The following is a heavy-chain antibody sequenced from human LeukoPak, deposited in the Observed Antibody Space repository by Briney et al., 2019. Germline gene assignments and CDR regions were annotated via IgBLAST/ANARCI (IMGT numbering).Heavy chain of an antibody. J-gene: IGHJ4*02. CDR1: GYTFTSYT. Sequence: VASVKVSCKASGYTFTSYTMHWVRQAPGQRLEWMGWINAGNGNTKYSQKFQGRVTITRDTSASTAYMELSSLRSEDTAVYYCAQSRYGSGSYYYFDYWGQGTLVTVSS. V-gene: IGHV1-3*01. D-gene: IGHD3-10*01. CDR2: INAGNGNT. CDR3: AQSRYGSGSYYYFDY.